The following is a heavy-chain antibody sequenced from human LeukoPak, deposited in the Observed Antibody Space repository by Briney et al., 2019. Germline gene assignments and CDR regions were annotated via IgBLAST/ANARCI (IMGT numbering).Heavy chain of an antibody. J-gene: IGHJ4*02. Sequence: SSETLSLTCAVSGGSISSGGYSWSWIRQPPGKGLEWIGYIYHSGSTYYNPSLKSRVTISVDRSKNQFSLKLSSVIAADTAVYYCARDSWRIAVAGIDYWGQGTLVTVSS. CDR2: IYHSGST. D-gene: IGHD6-19*01. CDR3: ARDSWRIAVAGIDY. V-gene: IGHV4-30-2*01. CDR1: GGSISSGGYS.